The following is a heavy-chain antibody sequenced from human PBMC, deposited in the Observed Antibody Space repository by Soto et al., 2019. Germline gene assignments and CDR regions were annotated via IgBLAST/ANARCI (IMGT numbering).Heavy chain of an antibody. D-gene: IGHD2-15*01. CDR3: ATDIGYCSGGSCYNGAFDI. CDR1: GFPFSSYA. Sequence: GGSLRLSCAASGFPFSSYAMSLARQSPGKGLEWVSAISGSGGSTYYADSVKGRFTISRDNSKNTLYLQMNSLRAEDTAVYYSATDIGYCSGGSCYNGAFDIWGQGTMVTVSS. CDR2: ISGSGGST. J-gene: IGHJ3*02. V-gene: IGHV3-23*01.